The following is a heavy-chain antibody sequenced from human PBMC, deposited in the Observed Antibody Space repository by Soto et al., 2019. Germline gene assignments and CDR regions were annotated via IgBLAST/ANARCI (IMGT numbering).Heavy chain of an antibody. CDR3: ARVSGRGWYNWFDP. J-gene: IGHJ5*02. CDR2: IMPLFGTT. D-gene: IGHD6-19*01. CDR1: GGNFGSHG. V-gene: IGHV1-69*13. Sequence: SVKVSCKASGGNFGSHGISWVRQAPGQGLEFMGGIMPLFGTTNYAQKFRGRVTITADEPTSTVYMELRSLRSEDTAVYYCARVSGRGWYNWFDPWGQGTPVTVSS.